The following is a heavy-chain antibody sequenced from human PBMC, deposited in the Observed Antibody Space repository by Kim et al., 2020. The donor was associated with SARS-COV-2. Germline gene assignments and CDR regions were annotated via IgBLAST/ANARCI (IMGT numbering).Heavy chain of an antibody. CDR3: AREYTRDSSGWYGDYYYYYGMDV. CDR2: ISSSSSTI. J-gene: IGHJ6*02. V-gene: IGHV3-48*04. CDR1: GFTFSSYS. Sequence: GGSLRLSCAASGFTFSSYSMNWVRQAPGKGLEWVSYISSSSSTIYYADSVKGRFTISRDNAKNSLYLQMNSLRAEDTAVYYCAREYTRDSSGWYGDYYYYYGMDVWGQGTTVTVSS. D-gene: IGHD6-19*01.